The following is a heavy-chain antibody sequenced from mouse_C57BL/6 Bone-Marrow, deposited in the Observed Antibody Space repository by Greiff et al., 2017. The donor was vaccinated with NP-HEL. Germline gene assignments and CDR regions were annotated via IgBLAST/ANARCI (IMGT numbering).Heavy chain of an antibody. CDR1: GFTFSSYA. CDR2: ISDGGSYT. Sequence: EVKLVESGGGLVKPGGSLKLSCAASGFTFSSYAMSWVRQTPEKRLEWVATISDGGSYTYYPDNVKGRFTISRDNAKNNLYMQMSHLKSEDTAMYYCARDPMVTTTFFDYWGQGTTLTVSS. J-gene: IGHJ2*01. V-gene: IGHV5-4*01. D-gene: IGHD2-2*01. CDR3: ARDPMVTTTFFDY.